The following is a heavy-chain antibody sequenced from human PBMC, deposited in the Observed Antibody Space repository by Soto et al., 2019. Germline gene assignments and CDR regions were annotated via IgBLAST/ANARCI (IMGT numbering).Heavy chain of an antibody. Sequence: SETLSLTCTVSGGSMSSYYWSWIRQPPGKGLEWIGYIYYSGSTNYNPSLKSRVTVSVDTSKNQFSLKLSSVTAADTAVYYCARDVEALDYWGQGTLVTVSS. D-gene: IGHD1-1*01. J-gene: IGHJ4*02. V-gene: IGHV4-59*01. CDR2: IYYSGST. CDR1: GGSMSSYY. CDR3: ARDVEALDY.